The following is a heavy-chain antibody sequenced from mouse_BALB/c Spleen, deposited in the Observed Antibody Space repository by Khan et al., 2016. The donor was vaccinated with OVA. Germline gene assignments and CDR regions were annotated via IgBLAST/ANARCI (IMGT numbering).Heavy chain of an antibody. CDR2: ISSSGST. CDR3: ARSLYYSYGYALDC. J-gene: IGHJ4*01. Sequence: EVQLVESGPGLVKPSQSLSLTCTVTGYSITSDYAWNWIRQFPGNKLEWMGYISSSGSTSYNPSLKSRISITRDTSKNQFFLQLKSVTTEDTATYYCARSLYYSYGYALDCRGRGTSVTVSS. CDR1: GYSITSDYA. D-gene: IGHD2-14*01. V-gene: IGHV3-2*02.